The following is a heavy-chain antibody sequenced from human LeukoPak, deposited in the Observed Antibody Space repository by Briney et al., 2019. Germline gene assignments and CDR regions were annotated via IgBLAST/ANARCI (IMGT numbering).Heavy chain of an antibody. Sequence: ASVKVSCKASGYTFTGYYMHWVRQAPGQGLEWMGWINPNSGGTNYAQKFQGRVTMTRDTSISTAYMELSRLRSDDTAVYYCAREECSSTSCRYYFDYWGQGTLVTVS. V-gene: IGHV1-2*02. J-gene: IGHJ4*02. D-gene: IGHD2-2*01. CDR1: GYTFTGYY. CDR3: AREECSSTSCRYYFDY. CDR2: INPNSGGT.